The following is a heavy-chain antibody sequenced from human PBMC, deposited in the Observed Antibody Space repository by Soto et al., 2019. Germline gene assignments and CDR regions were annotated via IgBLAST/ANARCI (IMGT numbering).Heavy chain of an antibody. V-gene: IGHV3-23*01. D-gene: IGHD5-12*01. CDR1: GFTFSSFA. CDR3: AKTRGNDYDYYYYYMDV. CDR2: ISGSGG. J-gene: IGHJ6*03. Sequence: GGSLRLSCAASGFTFSSFAMTWVRQAPGKGLEWVSTISGSGGSYADSVKGRFTMSRDSSKNTLYLQMNSLRAEDTAVYYCAKTRGNDYDYYYYYMDVWGKGTTVTVSS.